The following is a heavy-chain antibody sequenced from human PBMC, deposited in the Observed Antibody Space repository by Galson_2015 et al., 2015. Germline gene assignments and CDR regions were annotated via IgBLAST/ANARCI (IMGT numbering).Heavy chain of an antibody. CDR3: ARGVRRLRQRQRTETYYYYGMDV. CDR1: GFTFSSYG. CDR2: IWYDGSNK. J-gene: IGHJ6*02. D-gene: IGHD4-17*01. V-gene: IGHV3-33*01. Sequence: SLRLSCAASGFTFSSYGMHWVRQAPGKGLEWVAVIWYDGSNKYYADSVKGRFTISRDNSKNTLYLQMNSLRAEDTAVYYCARGVRRLRQRQRTETYYYYGMDVWGQGTTVTVSS.